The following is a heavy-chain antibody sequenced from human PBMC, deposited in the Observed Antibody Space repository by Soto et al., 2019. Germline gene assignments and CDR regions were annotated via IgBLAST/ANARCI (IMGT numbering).Heavy chain of an antibody. CDR1: GYTFTSHG. Sequence: QVQLVQSGAEVKKPGASVKVSCKASGYTFTSHGINWVRQAPGQGLELMGWISAYNGDTKYEQKFQGRVTMTTDASSRTAYMELKSVSSDDTAVYFCAIDPSNTSGNRIWFDPWGQGTQVTVSS. J-gene: IGHJ5*02. D-gene: IGHD6-19*01. V-gene: IGHV1-18*04. CDR2: ISAYNGDT. CDR3: AIDPSNTSGNRIWFDP.